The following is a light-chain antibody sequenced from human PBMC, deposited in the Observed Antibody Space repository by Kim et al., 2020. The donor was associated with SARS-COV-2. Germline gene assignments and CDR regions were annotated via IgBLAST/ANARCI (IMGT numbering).Light chain of an antibody. CDR1: HSVTSTY. CDR2: GAS. CDR3: QQYSSSPAT. Sequence: SPGKLATPACRANHSVTSTYLPWYQQKPGQAPRILIYGASSRAAGIPDRFSGSGSGTDFTLTITRLEPEDFAVYYCQQYSSSPATFGQGTKVDIK. J-gene: IGKJ1*01. V-gene: IGKV3-20*01.